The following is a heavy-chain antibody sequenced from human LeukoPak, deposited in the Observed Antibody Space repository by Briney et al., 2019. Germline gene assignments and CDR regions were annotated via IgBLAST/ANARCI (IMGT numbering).Heavy chain of an antibody. D-gene: IGHD6-19*01. CDR3: ARCSPYSSGPHY. CDR2: ISSSGSTI. V-gene: IGHV3-11*01. CDR1: GFTFSDYY. Sequence: GGSLRLSCAASGFTFSDYYMSWIRQAPGKGLEWVSYISSSGSTIYYADSVKGRFTISRDSAKNSLYLQMNSLRAEDTAVHYCARCSPYSSGPHYWGQGTLVTVSS. J-gene: IGHJ4*02.